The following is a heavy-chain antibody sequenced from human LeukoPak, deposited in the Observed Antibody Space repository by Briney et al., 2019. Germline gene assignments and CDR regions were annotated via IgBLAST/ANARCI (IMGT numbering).Heavy chain of an antibody. CDR2: ISSSSSYI. CDR1: GFTFSSYS. CDR3: ARDSPPHYYYGSGNDY. J-gene: IGHJ4*02. D-gene: IGHD3-10*01. Sequence: PGGSLRLSCAASGFTFSSYSMNWVRQAPGKGLEWVSSISSSSSYIYYADSVKGRFTISRDNAKNSLYLQMNSLRAEDTAVYYCARDSPPHYYYGSGNDYWGQGTLVTVSS. V-gene: IGHV3-21*01.